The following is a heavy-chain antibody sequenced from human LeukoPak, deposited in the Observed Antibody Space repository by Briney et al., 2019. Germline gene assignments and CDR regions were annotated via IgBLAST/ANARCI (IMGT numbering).Heavy chain of an antibody. CDR1: GGSISSGGYY. V-gene: IGHV4-31*03. CDR2: IYYSGST. Sequence: SQTLSLTCTVSGGSISSGGYYWGWLRQHPGKGLEWIGYIYYSGSTYYHPSLKSRVTISVDTSKNQFSLKLSSVTAADTAVYYCARAGGNYDFWSGYSLFDYWGQGTLVTVSS. J-gene: IGHJ4*02. D-gene: IGHD3-3*01. CDR3: ARAGGNYDFWSGYSLFDY.